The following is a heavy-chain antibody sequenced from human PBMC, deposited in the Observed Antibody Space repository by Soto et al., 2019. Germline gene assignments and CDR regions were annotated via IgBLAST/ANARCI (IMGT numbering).Heavy chain of an antibody. Sequence: SETLSLTCAVSGFSISSGYFWCFIGQPPGKGPEWLGSIYHSGTTYYNPSVKGRVTISVDTSKNQFSLKMSSVTAADTAVYYCARDSSGYYWFDPWGQGTLVTVSS. D-gene: IGHD3-22*01. V-gene: IGHV4-38-2*02. CDR3: ARDSSGYYWFDP. J-gene: IGHJ5*02. CDR1: GFSISSGYF. CDR2: IYHSGTT.